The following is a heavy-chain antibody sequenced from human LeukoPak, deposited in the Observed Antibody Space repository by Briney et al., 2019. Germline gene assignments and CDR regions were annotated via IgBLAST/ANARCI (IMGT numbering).Heavy chain of an antibody. J-gene: IGHJ6*02. CDR3: ARDNYYGSGPYYYYYGMGV. V-gene: IGHV1-69*04. CDR1: GGTFSSYA. CDR2: IIPILGIA. D-gene: IGHD3-10*01. Sequence: SVKVSCKASGGTFSSYAISWVRQAPGQGLEWMGRIIPILGIANYAQKFQGRVTITADKSTSTAYMELSSLRSEDTAVYYCARDNYYGSGPYYYYYGMGVWGQGTMVTVSS.